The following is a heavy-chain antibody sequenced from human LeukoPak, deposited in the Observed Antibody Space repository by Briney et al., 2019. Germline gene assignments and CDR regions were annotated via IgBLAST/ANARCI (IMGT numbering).Heavy chain of an antibody. J-gene: IGHJ6*03. D-gene: IGHD6-13*01. V-gene: IGHV1-8*03. CDR3: ARATIHTAGYYYYYMDV. CDR2: MNPNSGNT. CDR1: GYTFTSYD. Sequence: ASVKVSCKASGYTFTSYDINWVRQATGQGLEWMGWMNPNSGNTGYAQKFQGRVTITRNTSISTAYMELSSLRSEDTAVYYCARATIHTAGYYYYYMDVWGKGTTVTVSS.